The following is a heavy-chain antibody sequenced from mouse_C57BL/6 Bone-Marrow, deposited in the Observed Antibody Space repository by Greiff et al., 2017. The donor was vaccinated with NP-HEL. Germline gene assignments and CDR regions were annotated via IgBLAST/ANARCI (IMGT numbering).Heavy chain of an antibody. CDR2: IDPNSGGT. V-gene: IGHV1-72*01. J-gene: IGHJ1*03. CDR1: GYTFTSYW. D-gene: IGHD1-1*01. Sequence: QVQLKESGAELVKPGASVKLSCKASGYTFTSYWMHWVKQRPGRGLEWIGRIDPNSGGTKYNEKFKSKATLTVDKPSSTAYMQLSSLTSEDSAVYYCAREGPNYYGSSYWYFDVWGTGTTVTVSS. CDR3: AREGPNYYGSSYWYFDV.